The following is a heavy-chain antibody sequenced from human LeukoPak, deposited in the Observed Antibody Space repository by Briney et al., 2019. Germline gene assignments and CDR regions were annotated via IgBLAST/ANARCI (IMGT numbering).Heavy chain of an antibody. J-gene: IGHJ3*02. CDR3: AMGGASDAFDI. V-gene: IGHV4-61*02. CDR1: GGSISSGSYY. D-gene: IGHD3-16*01. CDR2: IYTSGST. Sequence: SETLSLTCTVSGGSISSGSYYWSWIRQPAGKGLEWIGRIYTSGSTNYNPSLKSRVTISVDTSKNQFSLKLSSVTAADTAVYYCAMGGASDAFDIWGQGTMVTVSS.